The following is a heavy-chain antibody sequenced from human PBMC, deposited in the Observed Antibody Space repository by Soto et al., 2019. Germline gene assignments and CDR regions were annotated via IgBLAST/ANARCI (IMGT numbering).Heavy chain of an antibody. CDR3: ACQLYCSGGSCYPPDAFDI. Sequence: GESLKISCKGSGYSFTSYWIGWVRQMPGKGLEWMGIIYPGDSDTRYSPSFQGQVTISADKSISIAYLQWSSLNASDTAMYYCACQLYCSGGSCYPPDAFDIWGQGTMVTVS. CDR2: IYPGDSDT. CDR1: GYSFTSYW. D-gene: IGHD2-15*01. J-gene: IGHJ3*02. V-gene: IGHV5-51*01.